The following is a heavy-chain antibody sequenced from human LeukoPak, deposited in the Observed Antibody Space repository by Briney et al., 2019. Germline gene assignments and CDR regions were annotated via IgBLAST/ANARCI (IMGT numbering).Heavy chain of an antibody. V-gene: IGHV4-39*01. D-gene: IGHD2-15*01. Sequence: SETLSLTCTVSGGSISSSSYYWGWIRQPPGTGLEWIGSIYYSGSTYYNPSLKSRVTISVDTSKNQFSLKLSSVTAADTAVYYCASVGRGYCSGGSCYLSHYFDYWGQGTLVTVSS. CDR3: ASVGRGYCSGGSCYLSHYFDY. J-gene: IGHJ4*02. CDR1: GGSISSSSYY. CDR2: IYYSGST.